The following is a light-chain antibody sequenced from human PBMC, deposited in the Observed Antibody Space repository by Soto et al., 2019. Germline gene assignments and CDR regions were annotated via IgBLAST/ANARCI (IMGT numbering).Light chain of an antibody. V-gene: IGKV3-11*02. CDR1: PRVSSY. CDR2: DAS. CDR3: QQRSNWPWT. J-gene: IGKJ1*01. Sequence: EIVLTQSPATLSLSPGDKATLSSRASPRVSSYLAWYQQKPGQAPRLLMYDASIRATGIPARFSGTGSERDFTLTITSLEPEDFAVYYCQQRSNWPWTFGQGTKVEIK.